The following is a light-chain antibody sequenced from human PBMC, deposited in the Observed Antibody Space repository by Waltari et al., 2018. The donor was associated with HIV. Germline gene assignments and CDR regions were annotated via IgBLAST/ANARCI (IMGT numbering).Light chain of an antibody. CDR1: SSNIGAGYD. V-gene: IGLV1-40*01. J-gene: IGLJ1*01. CDR3: QSYDSGLTAYV. Sequence: QSVLTQPPSVSGAPGQRVTISCTGSSSNIGAGYDVHWFQQLPGTAPKLLIYGNTNRPSSVPDRFSSSKSGTSASPAITGLQAEDEAVYYCQSYDSGLTAYVFCTGTKVTVL. CDR2: GNT.